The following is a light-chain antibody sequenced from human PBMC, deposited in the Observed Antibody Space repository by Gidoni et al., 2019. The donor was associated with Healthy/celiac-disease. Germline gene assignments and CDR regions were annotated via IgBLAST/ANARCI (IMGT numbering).Light chain of an antibody. Sequence: ESVLTQSPATLSLSPGERATLSCRASQSVSSYLAWYQPKPGQAPRLLIYDASNRATGTPARFSGSGSGTDFTLTISSLEPEDFAVYYCQQRSNWPGTFGQGTKVDIK. CDR2: DAS. V-gene: IGKV3-11*01. J-gene: IGKJ1*01. CDR3: QQRSNWPGT. CDR1: QSVSSY.